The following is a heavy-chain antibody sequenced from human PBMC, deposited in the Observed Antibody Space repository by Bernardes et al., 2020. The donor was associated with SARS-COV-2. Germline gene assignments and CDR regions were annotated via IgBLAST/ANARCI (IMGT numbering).Heavy chain of an antibody. V-gene: IGHV4-59*01. CDR3: ARGQLWFDY. CDR2: IYYNGST. J-gene: IGHJ5*01. Sequence: SETLSLTCTVSGGSISSYYWSWIRQPPGKGLEWIGYIYYNGSTNYNPSLKSRVTISVDTSKNQFSLKLSSVTAADTSVYYCARGQLWFDYWGQGTLVTVSS. CDR1: GGSISSYY. D-gene: IGHD5-18*01.